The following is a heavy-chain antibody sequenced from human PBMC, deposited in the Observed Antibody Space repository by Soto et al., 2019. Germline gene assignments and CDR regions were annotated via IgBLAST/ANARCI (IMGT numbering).Heavy chain of an antibody. CDR1: GFTFTSSA. Sequence: ASVKVSCKASGFTFTSSAVQWVRQARGQRLEWIGWIVVGSGNTNYAQKFQERVTITRDMSTSTAYMELSSLRSEDTAVYYCAADPTLGAKVDGFSYWGQGTLVTVSS. J-gene: IGHJ4*02. V-gene: IGHV1-58*01. CDR3: AADPTLGAKVDGFSY. CDR2: IVVGSGNT. D-gene: IGHD1-26*01.